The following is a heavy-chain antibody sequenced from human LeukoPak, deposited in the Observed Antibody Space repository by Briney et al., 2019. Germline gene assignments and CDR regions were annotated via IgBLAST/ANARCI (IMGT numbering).Heavy chain of an antibody. Sequence: SETLSLTCAVYGGSFSGYYWSWIRQPPGKGLEWVGEINHSGSTNYNPSLKSRVTISVDTSKNQFSLKLSSVTAADTAVYYCARGRRGYYDSSGPNGPRNDYWGQGTLVTVSS. CDR1: GGSFSGYY. D-gene: IGHD3-22*01. CDR2: INHSGST. V-gene: IGHV4-34*01. J-gene: IGHJ4*02. CDR3: ARGRRGYYDSSGPNGPRNDY.